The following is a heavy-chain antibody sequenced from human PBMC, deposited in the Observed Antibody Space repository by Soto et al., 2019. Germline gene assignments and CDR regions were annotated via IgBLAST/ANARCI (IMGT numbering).Heavy chain of an antibody. Sequence: GGSLRLSCAASGLTFSDYYMSWIRQAPGKGLEWVSYISSSSSYTNYADSVKGRFTISRDNAKNSLYLQMNSLRAEDTAVYYCARDGIYYDSSGYYSPYYFDYWGQGTLVTGSS. J-gene: IGHJ4*02. CDR1: GLTFSDYY. CDR3: ARDGIYYDSSGYYSPYYFDY. CDR2: ISSSSSYT. V-gene: IGHV3-11*06. D-gene: IGHD3-22*01.